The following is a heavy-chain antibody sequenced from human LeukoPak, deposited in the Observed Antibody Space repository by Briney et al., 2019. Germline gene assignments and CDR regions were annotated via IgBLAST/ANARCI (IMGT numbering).Heavy chain of an antibody. D-gene: IGHD3-22*01. V-gene: IGHV1-2*02. CDR1: GYRFSDYY. Sequence: ASVKVSCKASGYRFSDYYLHWVRQAPGQGLEWMGWINPDSGGTQYAQNYQGRVTMTRDTSITTAYMELSRLRSDDRAVYYCARGMYFYDTSGYPHPFDYWGQGTLVTVSS. CDR3: ARGMYFYDTSGYPHPFDY. CDR2: INPDSGGT. J-gene: IGHJ4*02.